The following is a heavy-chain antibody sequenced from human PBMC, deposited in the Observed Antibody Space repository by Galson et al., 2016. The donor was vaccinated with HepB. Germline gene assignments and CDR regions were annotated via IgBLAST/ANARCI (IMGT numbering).Heavy chain of an antibody. D-gene: IGHD6-19*01. J-gene: IGHJ4*02. CDR3: VRDGRYGWHFDS. Sequence: SLRLSCAASGFTFRDYWMSWVRQAPGKGLEWVVNIKYDGSDKYYVDSVNGRFTISRDNAENSLYLQMNSLRAEDTAVYYCVRDGRYGWHFDSGGQGTLVTVSS. CDR2: IKYDGSDK. V-gene: IGHV3-7*01. CDR1: GFTFRDYW.